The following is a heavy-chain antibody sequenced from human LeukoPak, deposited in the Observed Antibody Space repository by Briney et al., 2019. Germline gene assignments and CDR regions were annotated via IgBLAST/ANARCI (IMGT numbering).Heavy chain of an antibody. J-gene: IGHJ6*03. V-gene: IGHV4-61*02. D-gene: IGHD5-18*01. CDR1: GASTTSESYY. Sequence: SETLSLTCSVSGASTTSESYYWSWIRQPAGKGLEWIGRIYTSGSTNYNPSLKSRVTISVDTSKNQFSLKLSSVTAADTAVYYCAREGLPYYMDVWGKGTTVTVSS. CDR3: AREGLPYYMDV. CDR2: IYTSGST.